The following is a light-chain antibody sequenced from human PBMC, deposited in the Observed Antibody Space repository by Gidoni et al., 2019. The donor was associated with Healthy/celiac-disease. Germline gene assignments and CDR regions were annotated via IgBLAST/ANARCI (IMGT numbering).Light chain of an antibody. Sequence: QSALTPPASVSGSPGQSITISCTGTSSDVGGYNYVSWYQQHTGKAPKSMIYDVSNRPSGVSNRFSGSKSGNTASLTISGLQAEDEADYYCSSYTSSSTLVFGTGTKVTVL. CDR1: SSDVGGYNY. J-gene: IGLJ1*01. CDR3: SSYTSSSTLV. V-gene: IGLV2-14*03. CDR2: DVS.